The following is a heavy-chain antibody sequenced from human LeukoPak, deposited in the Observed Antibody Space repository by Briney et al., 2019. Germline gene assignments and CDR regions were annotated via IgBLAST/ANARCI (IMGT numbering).Heavy chain of an antibody. CDR2: IYTTGST. V-gene: IGHV4-4*07. CDR1: GGSTSGYF. J-gene: IGHJ6*02. CDR3: ARDYWARGVMASYPYIGMGV. D-gene: IGHD3-10*01. Sequence: PPETLSLTCTVSGGSTSGYFWRWIRQPAGKGLEWIGRIYTTGSTNYNPSLKSRVTMSVGTSKNQFSLNLSSVTAADTAVYYCARDYWARGVMASYPYIGMGVWGQGTTVTVSS.